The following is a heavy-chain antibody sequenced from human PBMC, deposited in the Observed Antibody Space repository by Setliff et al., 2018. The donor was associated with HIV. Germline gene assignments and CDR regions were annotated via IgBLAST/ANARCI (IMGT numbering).Heavy chain of an antibody. V-gene: IGHV3-30*04. J-gene: IGHJ4*02. CDR1: RFTFTSYS. Sequence: GGSLRLSCTASRFTFTSYSMHWVRQAPGKGLEWVAVISHDGSRKYYGDSVKGRFTISRDTSNNTLYLQMNSLRAEDTAVYYCAKDGLAGYFESWGLGTLVTVSS. CDR2: ISHDGSRK. CDR3: AKDGLAGYFES. D-gene: IGHD1-1*01.